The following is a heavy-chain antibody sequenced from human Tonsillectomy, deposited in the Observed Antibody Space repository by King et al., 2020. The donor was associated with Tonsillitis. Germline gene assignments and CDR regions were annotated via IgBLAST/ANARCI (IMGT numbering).Heavy chain of an antibody. J-gene: IGHJ4*02. Sequence: VQLVESGGGLVKPGGSLRLSCAASGFTFSSYSMNWVRQAPGKGLEWVSSISSGSTYLYYADSVRGRFTISRDNAKNSLYLQMNSLRAEDTAVYYCARDGGGYSGYDEGTFFDYWGQGTLVTVSS. CDR3: ARDGGGYSGYDEGTFFDY. V-gene: IGHV3-21*01. CDR2: ISSGSTYL. CDR1: GFTFSSYS. D-gene: IGHD5-12*01.